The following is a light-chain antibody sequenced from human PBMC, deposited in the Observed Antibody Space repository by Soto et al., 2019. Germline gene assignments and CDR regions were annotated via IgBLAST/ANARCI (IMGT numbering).Light chain of an antibody. V-gene: IGKV1-39*01. CDR1: QGISTY. J-gene: IGKJ1*01. CDR3: QQSYSTTWT. CDR2: AAS. Sequence: DSQMTQSPWSLCASVGDRVTITCRASQGISTYLNWYQQRPGKAPKLLIYAASSLQSGVPSRFSGSGSETHFTLTISSLQPEDFATYSCQQSYSTTWTFGQGTKVDIK.